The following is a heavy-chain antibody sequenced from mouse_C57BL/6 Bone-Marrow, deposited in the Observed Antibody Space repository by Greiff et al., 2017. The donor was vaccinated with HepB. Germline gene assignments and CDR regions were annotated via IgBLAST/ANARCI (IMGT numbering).Heavy chain of an antibody. V-gene: IGHV1-50*01. CDR1: GYTFTSYW. CDR2: IDPSDSYT. J-gene: IGHJ1*03. Sequence: QVQLQQPGAELVKPGASVKLSCKASGYTFTSYWMQWVKQRPGQGLEWIGEIDPSDSYTNYNQKFKGKATLTVDTSSSTAYMELRSLTSEDTAVYYCARGDYYSNLWYFDVWGTGTTVTVSS. D-gene: IGHD2-5*01. CDR3: ARGDYYSNLWYFDV.